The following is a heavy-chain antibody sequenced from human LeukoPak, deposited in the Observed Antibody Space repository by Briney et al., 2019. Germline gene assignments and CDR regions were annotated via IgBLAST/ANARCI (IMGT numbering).Heavy chain of an antibody. D-gene: IGHD3-10*01. V-gene: IGHV1-2*06. J-gene: IGHJ6*03. CDR2: INPNTGGT. Sequence: ASVKVSCKASGYTFTDFYMLWVRQAPRQGLEWLGRINPNTGGTDYAQKFQGRVTMTRDTSTSTAYMELSRLRSDDTAVYYCARGHGSYYYYMDVWGKGTTVTVSS. CDR1: GYTFTDFY. CDR3: ARGHGSYYYYMDV.